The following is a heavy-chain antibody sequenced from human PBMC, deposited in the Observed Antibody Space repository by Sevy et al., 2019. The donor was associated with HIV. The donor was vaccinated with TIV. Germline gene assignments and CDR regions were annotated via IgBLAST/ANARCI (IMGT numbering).Heavy chain of an antibody. J-gene: IGHJ4*02. CDR1: GFTFGSYA. Sequence: GGSLRLSCAASGFTFGSYAMTWVRQAPGKGLEWVSTISGSGVSTYYTDSVKARFTISRDNSKNTLYLQMSSLRAEDTAVYYCAKDRAYGSGTSYDHWGQGTLVTVSS. CDR2: ISGSGVST. CDR3: AKDRAYGSGTSYDH. D-gene: IGHD3-10*01. V-gene: IGHV3-23*01.